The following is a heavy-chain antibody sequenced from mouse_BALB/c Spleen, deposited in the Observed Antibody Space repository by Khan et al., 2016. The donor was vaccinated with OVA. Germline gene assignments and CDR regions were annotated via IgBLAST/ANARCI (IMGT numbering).Heavy chain of an antibody. J-gene: IGHJ4*01. CDR3: ARAYYANYREAIDY. CDR1: GFSLTGYG. CDR2: IWGDGRS. Sequence: QVQLKESGPGLVAPSQSLSITCTASGFSLTGYGVNWVRQPPGKGLEWLGMIWGDGRSDYNSALKSRLSISKNNSTSQIFLKMNRLQTDDTARYYCARAYYANYREAIDYWGQGTSVTVSS. V-gene: IGHV2-6-7*01. D-gene: IGHD2-10*01.